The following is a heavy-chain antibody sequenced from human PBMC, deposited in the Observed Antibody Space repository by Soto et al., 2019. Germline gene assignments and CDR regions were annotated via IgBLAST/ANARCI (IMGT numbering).Heavy chain of an antibody. CDR2: INPSGGST. J-gene: IGHJ4*02. V-gene: IGHV1-46*01. CDR1: GYTFTSYY. D-gene: IGHD3-16*01. Sequence: GASVKVSCKASGYTFTSYYMHWVRQAPGQGLEWMGIINPSGGSTSYAQKFQGRVTMSRDTSTSTVYMELSSLRSEDTAVYYCAREENGYYFDYWGQGTLVTVSS. CDR3: AREENGYYFDY.